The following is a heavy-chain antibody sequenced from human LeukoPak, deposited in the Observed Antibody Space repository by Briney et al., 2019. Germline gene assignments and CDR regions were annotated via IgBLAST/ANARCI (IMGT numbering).Heavy chain of an antibody. D-gene: IGHD1-7*01. J-gene: IGHJ4*02. CDR3: AKVSNWNYVYFDY. V-gene: IGHV3-23*01. Sequence: GGSLRLSCAASGFTFSSYAMSWVRQAPGKGLEWVSSISGSGGNTYYADSVKGRFTISRDNSKNTLYLQMNSLRAEDTAVYYCAKVSNWNYVYFDYWGQGTLVTVSS. CDR2: ISGSGGNT. CDR1: GFTFSSYA.